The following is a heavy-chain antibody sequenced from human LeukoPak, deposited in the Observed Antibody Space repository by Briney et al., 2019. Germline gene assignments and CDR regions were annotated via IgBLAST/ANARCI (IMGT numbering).Heavy chain of an antibody. CDR1: GGTFSSYA. CDR2: IIPIFGTA. Sequence: RASVKVSCKASGGTFSSYAISWVRQAPGQGLEWMGGIIPIFGTANYAQKFQGRVTITADESTSTAYMELSSLRSEDTAVYYCARDRTGGRVDGMFDYWGQGTLVTVSS. J-gene: IGHJ4*02. CDR3: ARDRTGGRVDGMFDY. D-gene: IGHD3/OR15-3a*01. V-gene: IGHV1-69*13.